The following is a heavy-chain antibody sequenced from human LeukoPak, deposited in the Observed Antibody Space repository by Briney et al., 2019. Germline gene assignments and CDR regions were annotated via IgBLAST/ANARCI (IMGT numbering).Heavy chain of an antibody. V-gene: IGHV1-69*04. CDR2: AIPIIGIA. D-gene: IGHD5-24*01. CDR1: GGIFSSYP. J-gene: IGHJ3*02. CDR3: PREPDVDMSTFRGVAFDI. Sequence: AEVTVSFKASGGIFSSYPLNWVRQPPGQGREWMGRAIPIIGIATYAQKLQGRITITAHKSTNTAYMALSRLRAGHAAMYYCPREPDVDMSTFRGVAFDIWGQGTMVTVSS.